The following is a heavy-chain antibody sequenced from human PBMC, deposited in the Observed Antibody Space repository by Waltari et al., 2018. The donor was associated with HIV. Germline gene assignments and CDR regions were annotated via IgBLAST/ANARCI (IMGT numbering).Heavy chain of an antibody. D-gene: IGHD2-21*02. J-gene: IGHJ4*02. Sequence: QVQLMQSGAEVKKPGASVKVSCQTTTYSFISSDINWVRQAPGQGLEWMGWLNPKTGATGSAQKFQGRVTMTWNSSISSVYMELSSLRSDDTAVYFCARGRKEWLLSGPFDYWGQGTLVTVAS. V-gene: IGHV1-8*01. CDR1: TYSFISSD. CDR3: ARGRKEWLLSGPFDY. CDR2: LNPKTGAT.